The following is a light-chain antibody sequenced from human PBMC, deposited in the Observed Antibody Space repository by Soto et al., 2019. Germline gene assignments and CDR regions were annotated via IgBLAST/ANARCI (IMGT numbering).Light chain of an antibody. CDR2: EVS. CDR3: TSYAGSNIWV. Sequence: QSALTQPPSASGSPGQSVTISCTGTSSDVGGYNYVSWFQQRPGKAPKLMIDEVSKRPSGVPDRFSGSKSGNTASLTVSGLQAEDEADYYCTSYAGSNIWVFGGGTKLTVL. J-gene: IGLJ3*02. V-gene: IGLV2-8*01. CDR1: SSDVGGYNY.